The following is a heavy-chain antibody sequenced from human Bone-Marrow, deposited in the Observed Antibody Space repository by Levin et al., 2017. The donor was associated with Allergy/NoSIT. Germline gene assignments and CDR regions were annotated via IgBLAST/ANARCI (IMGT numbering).Heavy chain of an antibody. D-gene: IGHD2-15*01. CDR2: ITPNSADT. V-gene: IGHV1-2*02. CDR1: GYSFVGYY. J-gene: IGHJ4*02. Sequence: PGESLKISCKASGYSFVGYYMHWVRQAPGQSLEWMGWITPNSADTDYAQKFQDRVTLTWDSSIKTVYMELKTLRPDDTAVYYCAGEWGSSGDLDSWGQGTLVTVSS. CDR3: AGEWGSSGDLDS.